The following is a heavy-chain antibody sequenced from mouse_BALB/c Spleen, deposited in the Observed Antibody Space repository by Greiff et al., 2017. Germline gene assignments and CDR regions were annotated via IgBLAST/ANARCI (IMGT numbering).Heavy chain of an antibody. Sequence: EVKLMESGPELVKPGASVKISCKASGYSFTGYFMNWVMQSHGKSLEWIGRINPYNGDTFYNQKFKGKATLTVDKSSSTAHMELRSLASEDSAVYYCARNYGGYFDVWGAGTTVTVSS. V-gene: IGHV1-20*02. CDR3: ARNYGGYFDV. CDR2: INPYNGDT. D-gene: IGHD1-1*01. J-gene: IGHJ1*01. CDR1: GYSFTGYF.